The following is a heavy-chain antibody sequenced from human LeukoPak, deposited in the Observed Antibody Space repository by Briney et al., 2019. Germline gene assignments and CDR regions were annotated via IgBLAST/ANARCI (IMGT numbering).Heavy chain of an antibody. V-gene: IGHV4-4*07. D-gene: IGHD3-22*01. CDR3: ARQTYDSSGYYYTDY. Sequence: SETLSLTCTVSGGSISSYYWSWIRQPAGKGLEWIGRIYTSGSTNYNPSLKSRVTMSVDTSKNQFSLKLSSVTAADTAVYYCARQTYDSSGYYYTDYWGQGTLVNVSS. CDR2: IYTSGST. CDR1: GGSISSYY. J-gene: IGHJ4*02.